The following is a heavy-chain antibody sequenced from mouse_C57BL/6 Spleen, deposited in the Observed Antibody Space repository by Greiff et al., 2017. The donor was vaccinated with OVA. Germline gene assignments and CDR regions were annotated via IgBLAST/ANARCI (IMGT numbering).Heavy chain of an antibody. D-gene: IGHD2-3*01. CDR3: ARDGDGYYEAY. CDR2: ISDGGSYT. Sequence: EVQRVESGGGLVKPGGSLKLSCAASGFTFSSYAMSWVRQTPEKRLEWVATISDGGSYTYYPDNVKGRFTISRDNTKNNLYLQMSHLKSEDTAMYYCARDGDGYYEAYWGQGTLVTVSA. CDR1: GFTFSSYA. V-gene: IGHV5-4*01. J-gene: IGHJ3*01.